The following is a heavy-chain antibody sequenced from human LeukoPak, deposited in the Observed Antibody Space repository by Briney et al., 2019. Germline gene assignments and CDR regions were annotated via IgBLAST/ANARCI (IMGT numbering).Heavy chain of an antibody. Sequence: GGSLRLSCGASGFTFSSYWMHWVRQAPGKGLGWVSSMSTDGSSTTYAESVRGRFTISRDNAKNTLYLQMNSLRAEDTAVYYCARGAHVLMVYAPFDYWGQGTLVTVSS. CDR1: GFTFSSYW. J-gene: IGHJ4*02. V-gene: IGHV3-74*03. CDR2: MSTDGSST. D-gene: IGHD2-8*01. CDR3: ARGAHVLMVYAPFDY.